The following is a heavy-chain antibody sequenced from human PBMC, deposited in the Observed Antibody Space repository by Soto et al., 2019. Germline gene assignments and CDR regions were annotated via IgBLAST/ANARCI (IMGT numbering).Heavy chain of an antibody. Sequence: SQTLSLTCAISGDSVSSNSAAWNWIRSSPSRGLEWLGRTYYRSNWRHDYAVSVKSRITVNPDTSKNHFSLQLNSVTPDDTAVYYCARGVAGSGFDLWGQGTLVTVSS. J-gene: IGHJ4*02. D-gene: IGHD6-19*01. CDR1: GDSVSSNSAA. V-gene: IGHV6-1*01. CDR2: TYYRSNWRH. CDR3: ARGVAGSGFDL.